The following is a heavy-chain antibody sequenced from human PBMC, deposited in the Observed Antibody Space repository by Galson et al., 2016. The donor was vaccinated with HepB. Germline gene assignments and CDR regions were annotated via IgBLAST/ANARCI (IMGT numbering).Heavy chain of an antibody. CDR3: ARRYNWNDTLFDY. Sequence: SETLSLTCSVSSGSINDYYWTWIRQPPGKGLEWIGYIYSDGGTKYNPSLESRITISVDASRNQFSLKLSSVTAADTAVYYCARRYNWNDTLFDYWGQGTLVTVSS. J-gene: IGHJ4*02. CDR1: SGSINDYY. D-gene: IGHD1-1*01. CDR2: IYSDGGT. V-gene: IGHV4-59*08.